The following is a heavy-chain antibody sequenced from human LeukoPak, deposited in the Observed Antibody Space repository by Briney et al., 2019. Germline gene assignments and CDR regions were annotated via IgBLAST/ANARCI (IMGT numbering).Heavy chain of an antibody. V-gene: IGHV3-33*01. CDR3: VRRAGPGYFYDS. Sequence: GRSLRLSCAASGFIFSNFAMHWVRQAPGKGLEWVAVFWYDGTSKYYTDSVKGRFTISRDNSKNTLYLQMSSLRAEDTAVYYCVRRAGPGYFYDSWGQGALVTVSS. CDR1: GFIFSNFA. CDR2: FWYDGTSK. D-gene: IGHD3-22*01. J-gene: IGHJ5*01.